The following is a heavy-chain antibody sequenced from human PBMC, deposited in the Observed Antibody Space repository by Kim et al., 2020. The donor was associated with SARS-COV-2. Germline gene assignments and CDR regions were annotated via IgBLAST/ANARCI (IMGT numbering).Heavy chain of an antibody. CDR1: GGSFSGYY. Sequence: SETLSLTCAVYGGSFSGYYWSWIRQPPGKGLEWIGEINHSGSTNYNPSLKSRVTISVDTSKNQFSLKLSSVTATDTAVYYCARAGPTGYSSSWFDYWGQGTLVTVSS. J-gene: IGHJ4*02. CDR3: ARAGPTGYSSSWFDY. V-gene: IGHV4-34*01. CDR2: INHSGST. D-gene: IGHD6-13*01.